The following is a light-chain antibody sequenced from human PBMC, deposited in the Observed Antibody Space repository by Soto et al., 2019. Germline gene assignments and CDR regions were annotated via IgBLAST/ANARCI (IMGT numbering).Light chain of an antibody. V-gene: IGKV3-15*01. Sequence: IVLTQSPATLTLSPGERATLSCRASQSVSTNLAWYQQEPGQVPSLLIYGASTRASGIPARFSGSGSGTESTLTIGSLKSEDFAVYYCQQYSSPPSFGQGTRLEIK. CDR2: GAS. CDR3: QQYSSPPS. J-gene: IGKJ5*01. CDR1: QSVSTN.